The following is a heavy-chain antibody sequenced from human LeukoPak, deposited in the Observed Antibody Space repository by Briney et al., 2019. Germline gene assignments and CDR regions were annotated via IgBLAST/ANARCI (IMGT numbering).Heavy chain of an antibody. J-gene: IGHJ6*02. CDR2: IDPSDSYT. Sequence: GESLKISCRVSGYRFTSYWINWVRQMPGKGLEWMGRIDPSDSYTKYSPSFQGHVTISADKSISTAYLQWSSLKASDTAMYYCARGGGPYGMDVWGQGTTVTVSS. CDR1: GYRFTSYW. V-gene: IGHV5-10-1*01. D-gene: IGHD2-15*01. CDR3: ARGGGPYGMDV.